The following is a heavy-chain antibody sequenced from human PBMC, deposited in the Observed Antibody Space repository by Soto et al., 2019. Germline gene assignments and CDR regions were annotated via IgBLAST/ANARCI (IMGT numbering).Heavy chain of an antibody. CDR1: GGSVSSGSYY. CDR2: IYYRGST. J-gene: IGHJ6*02. CDR3: ARDFRYSSGARGGLEV. V-gene: IGHV4-61*01. Sequence: QVQLQESGPGLVKPSETLSLTCTVSGGSVSSGSYYWSWLRQPPGKGLEWIGYIYYRGSTNYSPTLKSRVPISVDTSKNQVPLELSSVTAADTAVYDCARDFRYSSGARGGLEVWGQGTTVPVS. D-gene: IGHD6-19*01.